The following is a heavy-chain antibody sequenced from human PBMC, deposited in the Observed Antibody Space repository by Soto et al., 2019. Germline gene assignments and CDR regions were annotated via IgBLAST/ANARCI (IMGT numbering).Heavy chain of an antibody. CDR2: IKSKTDGGTT. J-gene: IGHJ4*02. CDR3: TVHIVVVTAIRPNDY. CDR1: GFTFSNAW. D-gene: IGHD2-21*02. Sequence: PGGSLRLSCAASGFTFSNAWMNWVRQAPGKGLEWVGRIKSKTDGGTTDYAAPVXGRFTISRDDSKNTLYLQMNSLKTEDTAVYYCTVHIVVVTAIRPNDYWGQGTLVTVSS. V-gene: IGHV3-15*07.